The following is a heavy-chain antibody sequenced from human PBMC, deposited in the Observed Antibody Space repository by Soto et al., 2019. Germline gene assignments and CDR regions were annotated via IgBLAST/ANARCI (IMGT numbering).Heavy chain of an antibody. V-gene: IGHV3-33*01. CDR1: GFTFSSYG. Sequence: RGSLRLSCAAYGFTFSSYGMHWVRQAPGKGLEWVAVIWYDGSNKYYADPVKGRFTISRDNSKNTLYLQMNSLRAEDTAVYYCARDRESSGYYYYYYYGMDVWGQGTTVTDSS. J-gene: IGHJ6*02. D-gene: IGHD3-10*01. CDR3: ARDRESSGYYYYYYYGMDV. CDR2: IWYDGSNK.